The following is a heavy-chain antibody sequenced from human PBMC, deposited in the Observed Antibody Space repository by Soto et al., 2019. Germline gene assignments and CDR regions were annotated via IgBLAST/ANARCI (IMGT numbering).Heavy chain of an antibody. CDR1: GFTFSSYA. Sequence: GGSLRLSCAASGFTFSSYAMSWVRQAPGKGLEWVSAISGSGGSTYYADSVKGRFTISRDNSKNTLYLQMNSLRAEDTAVYYCAKGEQGFGELLLWGSSGPGKNDYWGQGTLVTVSS. CDR2: ISGSGGST. J-gene: IGHJ4*02. D-gene: IGHD3-10*01. V-gene: IGHV3-23*01. CDR3: AKGEQGFGELLLWGSSGPGKNDY.